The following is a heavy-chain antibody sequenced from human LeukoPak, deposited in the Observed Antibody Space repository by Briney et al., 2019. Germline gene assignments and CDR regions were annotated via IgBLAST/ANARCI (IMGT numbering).Heavy chain of an antibody. J-gene: IGHJ4*02. V-gene: IGHV3-30*18. D-gene: IGHD3-22*01. CDR3: AKGYDSSVTNFDY. CDR1: GFTFSSYG. Sequence: PGGSLRLSCAASGFTFSSYGMHWVRQAPGKGLEWVAVISYDGSNKYYADSVKGRFTISRDNSKNTLYLQMNSLRAEDTAVYYCAKGYDSSVTNFDYWGQGTLVTVSS. CDR2: ISYDGSNK.